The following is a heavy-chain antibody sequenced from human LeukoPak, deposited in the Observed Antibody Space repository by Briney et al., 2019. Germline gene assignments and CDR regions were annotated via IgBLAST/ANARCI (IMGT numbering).Heavy chain of an antibody. CDR3: ARDWDGSGWPIDY. J-gene: IGHJ4*02. Sequence: PGGSLRLSCAASGFTFSSYEMNWVRQAPGKGLEWVSYISSSGSTIYYADSVKGRFTISRDNAKKTLYLQMNSLRAEDTAVYYCARDWDGSGWPIDYWGQGTLVTVSS. V-gene: IGHV3-48*03. D-gene: IGHD6-19*01. CDR2: ISSSGSTI. CDR1: GFTFSSYE.